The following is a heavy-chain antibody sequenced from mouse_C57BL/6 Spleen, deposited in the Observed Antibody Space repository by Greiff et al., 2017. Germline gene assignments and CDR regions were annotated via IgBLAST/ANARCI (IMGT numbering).Heavy chain of an antibody. CDR2: INPNNGGT. CDR1: GYTFTDYN. CDR3: ARLHDGYYYAMDY. J-gene: IGHJ4*01. V-gene: IGHV1-22*01. Sequence: EVQLQESGPELVKPGASVKMSCKASGYTFTDYNMHWVKQSHGKSLEWIGYINPNNGGTSYNQKFKGKATLTVNKSSSTAYMELRSLTSEDSAVYYCARLHDGYYYAMDYWGQGTSVTVSS. D-gene: IGHD2-3*01.